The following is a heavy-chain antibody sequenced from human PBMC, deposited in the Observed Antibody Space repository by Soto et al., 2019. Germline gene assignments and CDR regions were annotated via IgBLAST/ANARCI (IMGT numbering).Heavy chain of an antibody. Sequence: ASVKVSCKASGGTFSSYAISWVRQAPGQGLEWMGGIIPIFGTANYAQKFQGRVTITADESTSTAYMELSSLRSEDTAVYYCARDFGYGTENFDYWGQGTLVTVSS. V-gene: IGHV1-69*13. J-gene: IGHJ4*02. CDR2: IIPIFGTA. CDR1: GGTFSSYA. CDR3: ARDFGYGTENFDY. D-gene: IGHD5-18*01.